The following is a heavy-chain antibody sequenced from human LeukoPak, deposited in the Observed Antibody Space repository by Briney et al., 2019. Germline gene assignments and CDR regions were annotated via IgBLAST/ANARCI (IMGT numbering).Heavy chain of an antibody. D-gene: IGHD3-16*02. CDR3: ATRPYMITFGGVIGDY. J-gene: IGHJ4*02. Sequence: GALRLSCAASGFIVSTKYMTWVRQAPGKGLEWVSIIYGGGSTYYADSVKGRFTISRDNSKNTLYLQMNSLRAEDTAVYYCATRPYMITFGGVIGDYWGQGTLVTVSS. CDR2: IYGGGST. CDR1: GFIVSTKY. V-gene: IGHV3-53*01.